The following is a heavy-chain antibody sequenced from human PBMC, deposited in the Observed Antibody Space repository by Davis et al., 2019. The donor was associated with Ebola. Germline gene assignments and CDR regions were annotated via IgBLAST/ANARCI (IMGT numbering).Heavy chain of an antibody. CDR1: GYTFTNYY. Sequence: ASVKVSCKASGYTFTNYYMHWVRQAPGQGLEWMGWISAYNGNTNYAQKLQGRVTMTTDTSTRTAYMELRSLRSDDTAVYYCARDHRIVAHGTPFDYWGQGTLVTVSS. CDR2: ISAYNGNT. D-gene: IGHD6-13*01. CDR3: ARDHRIVAHGTPFDY. V-gene: IGHV1-18*04. J-gene: IGHJ4*02.